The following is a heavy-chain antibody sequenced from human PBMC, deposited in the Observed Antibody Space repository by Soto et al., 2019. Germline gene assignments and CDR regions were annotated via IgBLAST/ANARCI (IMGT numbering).Heavy chain of an antibody. CDR2: FSGSGGTT. Sequence: QPGGSLRLSSAASGFTFSSYAMSWVRQAPGKGLEWVSTFSGSGGTTYYADSVKGRFTISRDNSKNILYLQMNSLRAEDTAVFYCAKDSSSVPAAFDYWGQGALVTVSS. V-gene: IGHV3-23*01. CDR3: AKDSSSVPAAFDY. D-gene: IGHD2-2*01. CDR1: GFTFSSYA. J-gene: IGHJ4*02.